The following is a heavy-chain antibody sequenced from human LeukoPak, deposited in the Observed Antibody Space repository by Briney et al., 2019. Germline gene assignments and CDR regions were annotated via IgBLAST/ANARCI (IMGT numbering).Heavy chain of an antibody. CDR3: ARDGMVVVVAATPFDY. D-gene: IGHD2-15*01. CDR1: GYTFTGYY. V-gene: IGHV1-2*02. Sequence: ASVKVSCKASGYTFTGYYMHWVRQAPGQGLEWMGWINPNSGGTNYAQKFQGRVTMTRDTSISTAYMELSRLRSDDTAVYYCARDGMVVVVAATPFDYWGQGTLVTVSS. J-gene: IGHJ4*02. CDR2: INPNSGGT.